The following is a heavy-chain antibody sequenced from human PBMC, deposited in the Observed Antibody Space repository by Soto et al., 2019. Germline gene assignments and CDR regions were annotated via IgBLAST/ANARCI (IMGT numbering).Heavy chain of an antibody. J-gene: IGHJ4*02. CDR1: VFTFISYA. V-gene: IGHV3-23*01. Sequence: GWSLRLSCAASVFTFISYAMRWVRQAPGKGLEWVSAISGSGGSTYYADSVKGRFTISRDNSKNTLYLQMNSLRAEDTAVYYCASTKADYYYDSSGYFLDYFDYWGQGTLVTVSS. CDR3: ASTKADYYYDSSGYFLDYFDY. CDR2: ISGSGGST. D-gene: IGHD3-22*01.